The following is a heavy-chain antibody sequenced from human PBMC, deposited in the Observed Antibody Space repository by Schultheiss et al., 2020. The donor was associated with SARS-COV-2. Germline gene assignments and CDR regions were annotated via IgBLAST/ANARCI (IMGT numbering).Heavy chain of an antibody. CDR1: GYSISSGYY. Sequence: SETLSLTCAVSGYSISSGYYWGWIRQPPGKGLEWIGEINHSGSTNYNPSLKSRVTISVDTSKNQFSLKLSSVTAADTAVYYCARGAVCSSTSCHDYYYYGMDVWGQGTTVTVSS. J-gene: IGHJ6*02. CDR2: INHSGST. V-gene: IGHV4-38-2*01. CDR3: ARGAVCSSTSCHDYYYYGMDV. D-gene: IGHD2-2*01.